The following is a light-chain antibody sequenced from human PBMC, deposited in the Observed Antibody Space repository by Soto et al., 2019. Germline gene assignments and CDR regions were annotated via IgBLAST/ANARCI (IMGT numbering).Light chain of an antibody. J-gene: IGLJ3*02. CDR1: SSDVGSYNL. Sequence: QSALTQPASVSGSPGQSITISCTGTSSDVGSYNLVSWYQQHPGKAPKLMIYEGSKRPSGVSNRFSGSKSGLTASLTISGLQAEDEADYYCCSYAGSSTWVFGGGTKVTVL. CDR2: EGS. V-gene: IGLV2-23*01. CDR3: CSYAGSSTWV.